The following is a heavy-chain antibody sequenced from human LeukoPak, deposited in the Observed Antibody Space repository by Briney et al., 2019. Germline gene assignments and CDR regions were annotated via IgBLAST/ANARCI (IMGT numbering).Heavy chain of an antibody. Sequence: PGRSLRLSCAASGFTFSSYAMHWVRQAPGKGLEWVSGISWNSGSIGYADSVKGRFTISRDNATKSLYLQMNSLRVEDMALYYCARGVGDYCSGGNCYYFDYWGQGTLVTVSS. J-gene: IGHJ4*02. V-gene: IGHV3-9*03. CDR1: GFTFSSYA. CDR3: ARGVGDYCSGGNCYYFDY. D-gene: IGHD2-15*01. CDR2: ISWNSGSI.